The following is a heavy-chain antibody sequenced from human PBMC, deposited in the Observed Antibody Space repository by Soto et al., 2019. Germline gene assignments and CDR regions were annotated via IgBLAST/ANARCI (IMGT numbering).Heavy chain of an antibody. J-gene: IGHJ6*02. CDR3: ARDLRGAGTSGYYGMDV. CDR2: IYYSGSA. V-gene: IGHV4-59*01. Sequence: SETLSLTCTVSGGSISSYYWSWIRQPPGKGLEWIGYIYYSGSATYQPSLKSRVTISVDRSQNQFSLELTSVTAADTAVYFCARDLRGAGTSGYYGMDVWGQGTTVTVSS. CDR1: GGSISSYY. D-gene: IGHD6-19*01.